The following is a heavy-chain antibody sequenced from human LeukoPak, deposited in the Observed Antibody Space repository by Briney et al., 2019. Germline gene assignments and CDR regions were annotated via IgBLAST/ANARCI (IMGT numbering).Heavy chain of an antibody. CDR2: ISSSSSYI. V-gene: IGHV3-21*01. CDR3: ARVRYFDWSPIDY. Sequence: GGSLRLSCIGSGFTFSDYAMSWVRQAPGKGLEGVSSISSSSSYIHYADSLKGRFTISRDNAKNSLYPQMNSLRAEDTAVYYCARVRYFDWSPIDYWGQGTLVTVSS. D-gene: IGHD3-9*01. J-gene: IGHJ4*02. CDR1: GFTFSDYA.